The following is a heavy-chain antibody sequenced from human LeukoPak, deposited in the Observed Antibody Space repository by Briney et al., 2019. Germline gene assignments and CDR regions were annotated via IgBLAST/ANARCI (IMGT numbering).Heavy chain of an antibody. CDR1: GFTFGDYA. CDR3: ARDFIGGGDY. Sequence: GRSLRLSCAGSGFTFGDYAMHWVRQAPGKGLEWVSGISWHSVTIGYADSVKGRFTISRDNAKNSLYLQMNSLRAEDTAVYYCARDFIGGGDYWGQGTLVTVSS. J-gene: IGHJ4*02. CDR2: ISWHSVTI. D-gene: IGHD3-3*01. V-gene: IGHV3-9*01.